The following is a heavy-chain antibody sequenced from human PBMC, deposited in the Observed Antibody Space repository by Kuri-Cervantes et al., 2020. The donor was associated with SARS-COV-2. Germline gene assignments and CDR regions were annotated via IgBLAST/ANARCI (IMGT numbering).Heavy chain of an antibody. CDR2: INHSGST. D-gene: IGHD6-13*01. J-gene: IGHJ4*02. Sequence: ESLKISCAASGFTFSSYGMHWVRQPPGKGLEWIGEINHSGSTNYNPSLKSRVTISVDTSKNQFSLKLSSVTAADTAVYYCAREMAAAGGFDYWAQGTLVTVSS. CDR1: GFTFSSYG. V-gene: IGHV4-34*01. CDR3: AREMAAAGGFDY.